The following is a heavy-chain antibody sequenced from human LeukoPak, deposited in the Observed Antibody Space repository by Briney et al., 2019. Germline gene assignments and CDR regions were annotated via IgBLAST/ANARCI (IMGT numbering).Heavy chain of an antibody. Sequence: ASVKVSCKASGYTFTSYGISWVRQAPGQGLEWMGWISPYNGNTYYAQKFHGRVMITADESTSTVHMELSSLTAEDTALYYCARPYGPGNYINLGLDFWGQGTLVTVS. J-gene: IGHJ4*02. CDR2: ISPYNGNT. D-gene: IGHD3-10*01. V-gene: IGHV1-18*01. CDR1: GYTFTSYG. CDR3: ARPYGPGNYINLGLDF.